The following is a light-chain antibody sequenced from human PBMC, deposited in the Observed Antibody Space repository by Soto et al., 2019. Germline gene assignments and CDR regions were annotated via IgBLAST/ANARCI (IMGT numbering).Light chain of an antibody. CDR2: GNS. V-gene: IGLV1-40*01. CDR1: SSNIGAGYD. Sequence: QSALTQPPSVSGAPGQRVTISCTGSSSNIGAGYDVHWYQQLPGTALKLLIYGNSNRPSGVPDRFSGSKSGTSASLAITGLQAEDEADYYCQSYDSSLSVNYVFGTGTKVTVL. CDR3: QSYDSSLSVNYV. J-gene: IGLJ1*01.